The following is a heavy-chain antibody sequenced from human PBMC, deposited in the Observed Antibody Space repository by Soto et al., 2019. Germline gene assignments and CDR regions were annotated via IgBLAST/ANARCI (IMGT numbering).Heavy chain of an antibody. CDR3: AKVSYGTKRYYFDY. D-gene: IGHD5-18*01. Sequence: EVQLLESGGGLVQPGGSLRLSCAASGFSFSSYAMSWVRQAPGKGLEWVSAISGSGGSTYYADSVKGRFTISRENSKNTLYLQMNSLGAEDTSVYYCAKVSYGTKRYYFDYWGQGTLVTVSS. V-gene: IGHV3-23*01. J-gene: IGHJ4*02. CDR1: GFSFSSYA. CDR2: ISGSGGST.